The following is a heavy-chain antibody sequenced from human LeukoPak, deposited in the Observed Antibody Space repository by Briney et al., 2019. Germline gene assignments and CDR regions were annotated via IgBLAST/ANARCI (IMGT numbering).Heavy chain of an antibody. J-gene: IGHJ4*02. D-gene: IGHD6-13*01. V-gene: IGHV3-7*01. Sequence: GGSLRLSCAASGFTFSYHWMTWVRQAPGKGLEWVANIKNDGAVKNYVDSVKGRFTISRDNAKNSLYLQMNSLRAEDTAVYYCAKDSYSKGDFWGQGVLVTDSS. CDR2: IKNDGAVK. CDR1: GFTFSYHW. CDR3: AKDSYSKGDF.